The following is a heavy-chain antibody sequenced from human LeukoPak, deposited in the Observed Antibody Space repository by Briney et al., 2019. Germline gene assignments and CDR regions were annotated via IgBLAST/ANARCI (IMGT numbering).Heavy chain of an antibody. Sequence: PSETLSLTCTVSGGSISSYYWSWIRQPAGKGLEWIGRIYTSGSTNYNPSLKSRVTMSVDTSKNQFSLELSSVTAADTAVYYCARDLFTIFGVEAIDYWGQGTLVTVSS. J-gene: IGHJ4*02. CDR3: ARDLFTIFGVEAIDY. CDR1: GGSISSYY. V-gene: IGHV4-4*07. CDR2: IYTSGST. D-gene: IGHD3-3*01.